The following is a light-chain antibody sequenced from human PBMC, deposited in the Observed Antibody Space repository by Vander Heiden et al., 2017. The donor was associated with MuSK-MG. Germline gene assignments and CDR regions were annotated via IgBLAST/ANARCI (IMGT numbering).Light chain of an antibody. CDR3: QQDDSYPYT. CDR2: AAS. CDR1: QGISSY. J-gene: IGKJ2*01. Sequence: AIWMTQSPSSFSASTGDRVTITCRASQGISSYLAWYQQKPGKAPKLLIYAASTLQSGVPSRFSGSGSGTDFTLTISCLQSEDFATYYCQQDDSYPYTFGQGTKLEIK. V-gene: IGKV1-8*01.